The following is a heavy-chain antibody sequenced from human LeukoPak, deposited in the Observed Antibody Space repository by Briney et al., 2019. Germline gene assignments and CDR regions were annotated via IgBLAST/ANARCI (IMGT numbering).Heavy chain of an antibody. Sequence: PSETLSLTCTVSGGSISSSSYYWGWIRQPPGKGLEWIGSIYYSGSTNYNPSLKSRVTISVDTSKNQFSLKLSSVTATDTAVYYCAGVEKYDQNFGAWGKGTTVTVSS. V-gene: IGHV4-39*07. J-gene: IGHJ6*04. CDR2: IYYSGST. CDR1: GGSISSSSYY. D-gene: IGHD3-3*01. CDR3: AGVEKYDQNFGA.